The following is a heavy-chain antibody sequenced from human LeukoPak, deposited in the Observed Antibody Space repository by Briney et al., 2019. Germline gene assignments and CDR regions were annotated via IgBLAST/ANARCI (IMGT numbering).Heavy chain of an antibody. CDR1: GYTFTGYY. Sequence: ASVKVSCKASGYTFTGYYMHWVRQAPGQGLEWMGWINPNSGGTNYAQKFQGRVTMTRDTSISTAYMELSRLRSDDTAVYYCARGTPRGSSTSCPFCWGQGTLVTVSS. V-gene: IGHV1-2*02. J-gene: IGHJ4*02. CDR2: INPNSGGT. D-gene: IGHD2-2*01. CDR3: ARGTPRGSSTSCPFC.